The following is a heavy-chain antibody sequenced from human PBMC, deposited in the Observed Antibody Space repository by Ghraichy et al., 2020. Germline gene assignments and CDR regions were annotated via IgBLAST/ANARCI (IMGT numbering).Heavy chain of an antibody. D-gene: IGHD2-2*01. CDR1: GGSFSGYY. CDR2: INHSGST. Sequence: SETLSLTCAVYGGSFSGYYWSWIRQPPGKGLEWIGEINHSGSTNYNPSLKSRVTISVDTSKNQFSLKLSSVTAADTAVYYCARGPSPAYWGQGTLVTVSS. J-gene: IGHJ4*02. V-gene: IGHV4-34*01. CDR3: ARGPSPAY.